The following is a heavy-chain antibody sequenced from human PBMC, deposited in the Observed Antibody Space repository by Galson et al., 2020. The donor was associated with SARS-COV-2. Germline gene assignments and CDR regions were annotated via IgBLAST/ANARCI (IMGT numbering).Heavy chain of an antibody. CDR1: GGSISSGGYY. J-gene: IGHJ6*02. V-gene: IGHV4-61*02. CDR2: LDTSGST. D-gene: IGHD3-22*01. Sequence: ETSETLSLTCTVSGGSISSGGYYWNWIRQPAGEGLEWIGRLDTSGSTSYNPSLKSRVTISVDTSKNQFSLKLSSVTAADTAVYYCARDGYSSGYYSGDYYYGMDVWGQGTTVTVSS. CDR3: ARDGYSSGYYSGDYYYGMDV.